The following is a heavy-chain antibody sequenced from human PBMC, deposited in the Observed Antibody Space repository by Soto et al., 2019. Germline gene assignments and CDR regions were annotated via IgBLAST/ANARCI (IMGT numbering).Heavy chain of an antibody. CDR1: GFTFSDYY. J-gene: IGHJ4*02. CDR3: AKASGWFGEFDY. D-gene: IGHD3-10*01. Sequence: GGSLRLSCAASGFTFSDYYMSWIRQAPGKGLEWVSYISSSSSYTNYADSVKGRFTISRDNAKNSLYLQMNSLRAEDTAVYYCAKASGWFGEFDYWGQGTLVTVSS. V-gene: IGHV3-11*05. CDR2: ISSSSSYT.